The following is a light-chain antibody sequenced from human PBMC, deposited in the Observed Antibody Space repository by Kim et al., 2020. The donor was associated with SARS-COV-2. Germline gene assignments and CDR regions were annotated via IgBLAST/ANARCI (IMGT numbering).Light chain of an antibody. J-gene: IGLJ1*01. V-gene: IGLV3-9*01. CDR1: NIGSKD. CDR3: QVWDSSTYV. Sequence: SVALGQTARITCGGNNIGSKDVHWYQQKPGQAPVLVIYRDNDRPSGIPERFSGSNSGNTATLTISRVQAGDEADYYCQVWDSSTYVFGSGTKVTVL. CDR2: RDN.